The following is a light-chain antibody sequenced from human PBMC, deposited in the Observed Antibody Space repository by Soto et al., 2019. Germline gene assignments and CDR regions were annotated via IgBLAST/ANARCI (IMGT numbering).Light chain of an antibody. J-gene: IGLJ3*02. V-gene: IGLV1-40*01. CDR1: NSNIGAGYD. CDR3: QSQDGSLSVSV. CDR2: GNN. Sequence: QSVLTQPPSVSGAPGQRFTISCTGSNSNIGAGYDVHWYQQLPRIAPKLLIYGNNIRPSGVPDRFSGSKFATSAYLTISGLQAEDEAEYYCQSQDGSLSVSVFGGGTQLTVL.